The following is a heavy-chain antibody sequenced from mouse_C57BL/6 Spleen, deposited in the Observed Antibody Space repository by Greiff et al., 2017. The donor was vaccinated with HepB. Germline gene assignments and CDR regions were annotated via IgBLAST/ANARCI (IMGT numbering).Heavy chain of an antibody. V-gene: IGHV5-16*01. CDR1: GFTFSDYY. Sequence: EVHLVESEGGLVQPGSSMKLSCTASGFTFSDYYMAWVRQVPEKGLEWVANINYDGSSTYYLDSLKSRFIISRDNAKNILYLHMSSLKSEDTATYYCARRWLLWYFDVWGTGTTVTVSS. CDR3: ARRWLLWYFDV. CDR2: INYDGSST. J-gene: IGHJ1*03. D-gene: IGHD2-3*01.